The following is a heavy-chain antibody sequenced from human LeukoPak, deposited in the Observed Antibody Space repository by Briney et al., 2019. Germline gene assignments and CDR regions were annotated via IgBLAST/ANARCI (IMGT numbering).Heavy chain of an antibody. Sequence: PSETLSLTCTVSGGSISSYYWSWIRQPAGKGLEWIGRIYTSGSTNYNPSLKSRVTMSVDTSKNQFSLKLSSATAADTAVYYCARGISLLWFGELLPPTAAGMDVWGQGTTVTVSS. CDR2: IYTSGST. D-gene: IGHD3-10*01. V-gene: IGHV4-4*07. CDR3: ARGISLLWFGELLPPTAAGMDV. CDR1: GGSISSYY. J-gene: IGHJ6*02.